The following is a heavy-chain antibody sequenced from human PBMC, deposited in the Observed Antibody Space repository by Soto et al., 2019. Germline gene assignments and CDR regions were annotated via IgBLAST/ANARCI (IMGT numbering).Heavy chain of an antibody. CDR2: IYHSGST. CDR1: GGSISSCNR. Sequence: SDTLSLTCAVSGGSISSCNRWSWVRQPPSKGQEWIGEIYHSGSTNYNPSLKHRVTISVDKSKNQFSLKLSSVTAADTAVYSCYGDCSLTDFDCGLAVWGKGNRVTVSS. J-gene: IGHJ6*04. CDR3: YGDCSLTDFDCGLAV. V-gene: IGHV4-4*02. D-gene: IGHD4-17*01.